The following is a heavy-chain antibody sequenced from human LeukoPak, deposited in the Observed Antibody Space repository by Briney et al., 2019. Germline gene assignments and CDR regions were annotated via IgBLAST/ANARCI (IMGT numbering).Heavy chain of an antibody. Sequence: GGSLRLSCAASGFTFSGSAMHWVRQASGKGLEWVGRIRSKANSYATAYAASVKGRFTISRDDSKNTAYLQMNSLKTEDTAVYYCTGHLSGGSGSYSAHYYYYYMDVWGKGTTVTVSS. CDR2: IRSKANSYAT. CDR1: GFTFSGSA. CDR3: TGHLSGGSGSYSAHYYYYYMDV. J-gene: IGHJ6*03. V-gene: IGHV3-73*01. D-gene: IGHD3-10*01.